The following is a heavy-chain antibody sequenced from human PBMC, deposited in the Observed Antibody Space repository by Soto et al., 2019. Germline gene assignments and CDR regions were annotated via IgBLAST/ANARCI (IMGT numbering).Heavy chain of an antibody. D-gene: IGHD2-2*03. CDR2: INAGNGDT. V-gene: IGHV1-3*01. CDR3: GSVGYCSSTNCLFYYYHYGMDV. J-gene: IGHJ6*02. CDR1: GYTFTSYP. Sequence: ASVKVSCKASGYTFTSYPMHWVRQAPGQGLEWMGWINAGNGDTKYSQKFQGRVTITRDTSAITAYMELSNLRSEDTAVYYCGSVGYCSSTNCLFYYYHYGMDVWGQGTTVTASS.